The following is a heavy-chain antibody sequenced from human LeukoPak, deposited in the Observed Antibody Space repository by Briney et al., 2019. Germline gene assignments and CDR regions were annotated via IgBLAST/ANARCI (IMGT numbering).Heavy chain of an antibody. CDR2: ISGRCGST. V-gene: IGHV3-23*01. J-gene: IGHJ4*02. D-gene: IGHD6-19*01. Sequence: PGGSLRSPAAALGSTFSSSAMSGVRQPPGKGLEGVSVISGRCGSTYYADSVKGRFTISRDNSKNTLYLQMNSLRSEDTAVYYCAKGGSSGWFGFYFYYWGRGTLVTVSS. CDR3: AKGGSSGWFGFYFYY. CDR1: GSTFSSSA.